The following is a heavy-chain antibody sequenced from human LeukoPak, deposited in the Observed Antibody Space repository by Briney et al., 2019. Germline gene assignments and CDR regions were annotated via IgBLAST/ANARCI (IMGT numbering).Heavy chain of an antibody. J-gene: IGHJ4*02. D-gene: IGHD3-22*01. V-gene: IGHV3-21*01. CDR1: GFTFSSYS. CDR2: ISSSSSYI. CDR3: ARTYDSSGYDLWY. Sequence: PGGSLRLSCAASGFTFSSYSMNWVRQAPGKGLEWVSSISSSSSYIYYADSVKGRFTISRDNAKNSLYLQMNSLRAEDTAVYYCARTYDSSGYDLWYWGQGTLVTVSS.